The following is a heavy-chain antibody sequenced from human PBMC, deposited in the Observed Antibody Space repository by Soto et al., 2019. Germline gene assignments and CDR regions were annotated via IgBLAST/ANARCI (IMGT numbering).Heavy chain of an antibody. CDR3: TREDYYGSKMHGMGV. J-gene: IGHJ6*02. V-gene: IGHV3-53*01. D-gene: IGHD3-22*01. CDR2: FYTDGSR. CDR1: GFSVSSNY. Sequence: GGSLRLSCAASGFSVSSNYMSWVRQAPGKGLEWVSVFYTDGSRYYADSVKGRCTMSRDTSKNTLNLQMNSLRAEDTAVYYCTREDYYGSKMHGMGVWGQGTTVTVSS.